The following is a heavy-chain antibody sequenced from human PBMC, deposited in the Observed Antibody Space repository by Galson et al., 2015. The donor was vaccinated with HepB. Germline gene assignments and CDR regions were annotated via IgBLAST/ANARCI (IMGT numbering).Heavy chain of an antibody. J-gene: IGHJ4*02. CDR2: ISSSSSYI. D-gene: IGHD3-3*01. CDR1: GFTFSSYS. Sequence: SLRLSCAASGFTFSSYSMNWVRQAPGKGLEWVSSISSSSSYIYYADSVKGRFTISRDNAKNSLYLQMNSLRAEDTAVYYCARDLSYDFWSGYPIRTRDYWGQGTLVTVSS. CDR3: ARDLSYDFWSGYPIRTRDY. V-gene: IGHV3-21*01.